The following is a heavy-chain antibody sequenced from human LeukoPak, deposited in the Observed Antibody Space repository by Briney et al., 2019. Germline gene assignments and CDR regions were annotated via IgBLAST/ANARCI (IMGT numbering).Heavy chain of an antibody. CDR3: GRQISYYDSSAYSNAFYI. J-gene: IGHJ3*02. D-gene: IGHD3-22*01. CDR2: IYYSGST. Sequence: SETLSLTCTVSGGSISSYYWSWIRQPPGKGLEWIGHIYYSGSTNYNPSLKNRVTITVDTSKNQFSLKLSSVTAADTAVYSCGRQISYYDSSAYSNAFYICGQGTKVTVSS. CDR1: GGSISSYY. V-gene: IGHV4-59*08.